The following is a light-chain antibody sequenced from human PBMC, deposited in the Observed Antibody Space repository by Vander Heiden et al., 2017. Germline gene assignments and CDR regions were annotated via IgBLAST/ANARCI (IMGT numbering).Light chain of an antibody. V-gene: IGKV3-11*01. CDR1: QSAGSY. Sequence: EIVLTQSHATLSLYQGERATLSCRASQSAGSYLGWYQQKPGQSPRLLIYDASNRTTGIPAMFSGSGSGTDFTLTISSLEPEDFAVYYCQQRSNWPTFGGGTKVEIK. CDR2: DAS. J-gene: IGKJ4*01. CDR3: QQRSNWPT.